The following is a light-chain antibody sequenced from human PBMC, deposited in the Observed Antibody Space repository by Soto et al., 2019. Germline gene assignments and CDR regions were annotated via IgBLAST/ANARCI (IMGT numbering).Light chain of an antibody. J-gene: IGKJ2*01. CDR1: QDISNY. Sequence: DIPMTQSPSSLSASVGDRVTITCQASQDISNYLNWYQQKPGKAPKLLIYDASNLETGVPSRFSGSGSGTDFTLTISGLQPEDIATYSCQQYDNFPYTFGQGTKLEIK. V-gene: IGKV1-33*01. CDR2: DAS. CDR3: QQYDNFPYT.